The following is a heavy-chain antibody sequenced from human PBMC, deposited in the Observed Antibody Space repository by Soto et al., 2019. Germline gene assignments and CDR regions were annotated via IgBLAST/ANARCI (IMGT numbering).Heavy chain of an antibody. CDR3: AKYAHGVCYLTLDY. CDR2: ISGSGGST. Sequence: GGSLSLSCAASVFTLSSYAMSWFRQAPGKGLEWVSAISGSGGSTYYADSVKGRFTISRDNSKNTLYLQMNSLRAEDTAVYYCAKYAHGVCYLTLDYWGQGTLVTVSS. J-gene: IGHJ4*02. CDR1: VFTLSSYA. D-gene: IGHD2-8*01. V-gene: IGHV3-23*01.